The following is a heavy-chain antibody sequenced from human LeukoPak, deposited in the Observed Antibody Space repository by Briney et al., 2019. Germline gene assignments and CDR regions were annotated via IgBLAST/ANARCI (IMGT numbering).Heavy chain of an antibody. CDR3: AREGLRYYGAGTSDY. CDR1: GFTFSSYW. Sequence: PGGSLRLSCAASGFTFSSYWVSWVRQVPGKGLEWVANIKQDGSEKYYVDSVKGRFTISRDNAKSSLFLQMNSLRAEDTALYYCAREGLRYYGAGTSDYWGQGTLVTVSS. CDR2: IKQDGSEK. V-gene: IGHV3-7*01. J-gene: IGHJ4*02. D-gene: IGHD3-10*01.